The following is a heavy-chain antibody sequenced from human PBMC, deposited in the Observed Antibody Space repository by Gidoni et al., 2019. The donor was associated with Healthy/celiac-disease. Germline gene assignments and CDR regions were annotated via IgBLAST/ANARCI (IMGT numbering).Heavy chain of an antibody. Sequence: QLQLQESGSGLVKPSQTLSLTCAVSGCSISSGGYSWSWIRQPPGKGLEWIGYIYHSGSTYYNPSLKSRVTISVNRSKNQFSLKLSSVTAADTAVYYCARALGGYLVDYWGQGTLVTVSS. CDR1: GCSISSGGYS. CDR2: IYHSGST. J-gene: IGHJ4*02. CDR3: ARALGGYLVDY. V-gene: IGHV4-30-2*01. D-gene: IGHD6-25*01.